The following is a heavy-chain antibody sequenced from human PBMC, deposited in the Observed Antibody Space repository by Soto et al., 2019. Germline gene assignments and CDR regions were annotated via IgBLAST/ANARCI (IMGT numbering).Heavy chain of an antibody. D-gene: IGHD1-20*01. CDR3: ATSQKGYNWNYFDH. CDR2: VFYTGFT. Sequence: SETLSLTCAVSGYSISSGYYWGWLRQSPGKGPEWIGSVFYTGFTSYNPSLESRVSVSVDTSKNQFSLKVSGVSAADTAVYYCATSQKGYNWNYFDHWGQGALVTVSS. V-gene: IGHV4-38-2*01. J-gene: IGHJ4*02. CDR1: GYSISSGYY.